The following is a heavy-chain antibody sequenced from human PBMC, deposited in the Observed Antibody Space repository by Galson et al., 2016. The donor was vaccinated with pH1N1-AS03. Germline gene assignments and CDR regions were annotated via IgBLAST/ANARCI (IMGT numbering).Heavy chain of an antibody. D-gene: IGHD2-15*01. Sequence: SVKVSCKASGYTFSDYYMHWVRQAPGQGLEWMGWINPSSGGTKSGQKFQGRVTMTTDTSISTAYMEVTGLRGDDTAVDYCARDFHSSNVWGQGTLVTVSS. CDR1: GYTFSDYY. J-gene: IGHJ4*01. CDR2: INPSSGGT. V-gene: IGHV1-2*02. CDR3: ARDFHSSNV.